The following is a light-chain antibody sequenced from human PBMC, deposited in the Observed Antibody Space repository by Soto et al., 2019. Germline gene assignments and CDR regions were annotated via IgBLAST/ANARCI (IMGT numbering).Light chain of an antibody. CDR2: DAS. CDR3: QHRSNWLFT. J-gene: IGKJ3*01. Sequence: EIVLTQSPATLSLSPGERATLSCRASQSVSSYLAWYQRKPGQAPRLLIYDASNRATGIPARFSGSGSGTDFTLTIRSLEPEDFAVYYCQHRSNWLFTFGPGTKVDIK. V-gene: IGKV3-11*01. CDR1: QSVSSY.